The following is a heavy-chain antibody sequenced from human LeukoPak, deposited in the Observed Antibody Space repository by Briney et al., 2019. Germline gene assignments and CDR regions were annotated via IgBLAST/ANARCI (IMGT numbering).Heavy chain of an antibody. CDR2: MNPNSGNT. D-gene: IGHD4-23*01. Sequence: ASVKVSCKASGYTFTSYDINWVRQATGQGLEWMGWMNPNSGNTGYAQKFQGRVTMTRNTSISTAYMELSSLRSEDTAVYYCASAPLQGGYGGNGVWGQGTLVTVSS. CDR1: GYTFTSYD. J-gene: IGHJ4*02. CDR3: ASAPLQGGYGGNGV. V-gene: IGHV1-8*01.